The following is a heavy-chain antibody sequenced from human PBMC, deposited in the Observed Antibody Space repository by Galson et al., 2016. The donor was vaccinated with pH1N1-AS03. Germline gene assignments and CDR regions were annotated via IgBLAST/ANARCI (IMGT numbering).Heavy chain of an antibody. CDR1: GFTVSSGY. V-gene: IGHV3-66*02. J-gene: IGHJ6*02. CDR3: AGDEGFANGINV. CDR2: IHPGGYT. Sequence: SLRLSCAATGFTVSSGYHISWVRQAPGKRLAWVSVIHPGGYTYNADSVKGRFTISRDNFENMVYLQMNSLRPEDTAVYYCAGDEGFANGINVWGQGTTVTVSS. D-gene: IGHD3-3*01.